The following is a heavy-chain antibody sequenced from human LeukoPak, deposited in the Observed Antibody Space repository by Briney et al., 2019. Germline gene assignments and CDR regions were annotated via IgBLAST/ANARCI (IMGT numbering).Heavy chain of an antibody. Sequence: GSLRLSCAASGFTFSSYRKPLVRQAPGKGLVLVSRINNDGSSTSYADSVKGRFTISRDNAKNTLYLQMNSLRAEDTAVYYCARPTKEGSSWYWWFDPWGQGTLVTVSS. J-gene: IGHJ5*02. CDR1: GFTFSSYR. CDR3: ARPTKEGSSWYWWFDP. V-gene: IGHV3-74*01. D-gene: IGHD6-13*01. CDR2: INNDGSST.